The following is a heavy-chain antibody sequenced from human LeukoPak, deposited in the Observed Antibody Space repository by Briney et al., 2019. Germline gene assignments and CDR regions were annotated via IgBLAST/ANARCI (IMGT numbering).Heavy chain of an antibody. CDR2: INPNSGGT. V-gene: IGHV1-2*06. J-gene: IGHJ4*02. D-gene: IGHD2-2*01. Sequence: ASVKVSCKASGYTFTGYYMHWVQQAPGQGLEWMGRINPNSGGTNYAQKFQGRVTMTRDTSISTAYMELSRLRSDDTAVYYCAGYCSSTSCLLLWGQGTLVTVSS. CDR3: AGYCSSTSCLLL. CDR1: GYTFTGYY.